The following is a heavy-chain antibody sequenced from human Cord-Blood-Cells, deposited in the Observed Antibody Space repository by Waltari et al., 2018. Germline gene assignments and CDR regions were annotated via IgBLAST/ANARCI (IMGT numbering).Heavy chain of an antibody. D-gene: IGHD6-13*01. CDR2: IIPILGIA. V-gene: IGHV1-69*09. CDR1: GGTFSSYA. Sequence: QVQLVQSGAEVKKPGSSVKVYCKASGGTFSSYAISWVRQAPGQGLEWMGRIIPILGIANYAQKFQGRVTITADKSTSTAYMELSSLRSEDTAVYYCARSRLRGSSSWYGYWGQGTLVTVSS. CDR3: ARSRLRGSSSWYGY. J-gene: IGHJ4*02.